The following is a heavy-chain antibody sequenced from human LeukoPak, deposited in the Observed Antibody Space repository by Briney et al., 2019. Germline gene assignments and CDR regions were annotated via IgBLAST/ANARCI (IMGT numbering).Heavy chain of an antibody. V-gene: IGHV4-38-2*02. CDR2: IYHSGST. J-gene: IGHJ4*02. D-gene: IGHD1-26*01. CDR1: GYSISSGYY. CDR3: AQCGSYYGSFDY. Sequence: SETLSLTYTVSGYSISSGYYWGWIRQPPGKGLEWIGSIYHSGSTYYNPSLKSRVTISVDTSKNQFSLKLSSVTAADTAVYYCAQCGSYYGSFDYWGQGTLVTVSS.